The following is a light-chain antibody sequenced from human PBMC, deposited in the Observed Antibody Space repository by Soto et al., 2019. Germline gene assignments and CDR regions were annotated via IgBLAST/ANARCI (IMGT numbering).Light chain of an antibody. J-gene: IGKJ3*01. CDR2: DAS. CDR3: QQYKNYLT. V-gene: IGKV1-5*01. CDR1: QGISTW. Sequence: DIQMTQSPSTLSASVGDRVTITCRASQGISTWLAWYQQKPGKAPKVLIYDASSLESGVPSRFSGNGSGTEFTLTISSLQPDDFATYYCQQYKNYLTFGPGTKVDIK.